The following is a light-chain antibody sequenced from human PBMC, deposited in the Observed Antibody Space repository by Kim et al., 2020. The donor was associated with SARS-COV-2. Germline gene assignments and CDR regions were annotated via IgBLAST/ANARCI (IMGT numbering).Light chain of an antibody. Sequence: DIQMTQSPSSLSASVGDRVTITCRASQSISSYLNWYQQKPEKAPKVLIYAASSLQSGVPSRFSGSGSGTEFTLTISSLQPEDFATYYCQQSYSTPRTFGQGTKVDIK. J-gene: IGKJ1*01. V-gene: IGKV1-39*01. CDR1: QSISSY. CDR2: AAS. CDR3: QQSYSTPRT.